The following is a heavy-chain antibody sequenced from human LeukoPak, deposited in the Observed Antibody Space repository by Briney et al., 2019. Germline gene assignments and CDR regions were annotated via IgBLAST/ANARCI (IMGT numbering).Heavy chain of an antibody. V-gene: IGHV1-24*01. J-gene: IGHJ6*02. CDR1: GYTLTELS. CDR3: ATRPPELELLYGMDV. CDR2: LDPEDGET. Sequence: ASVKVSCKVSGYTLTELSMHWVRQAPGKGLEWMGGLDPEDGETIYAQKFQGRVTMTEDTSTDTAYMELSSLRSEDTAVYYCATRPPELELLYGMDVWGQGTTVTVSS. D-gene: IGHD1-7*01.